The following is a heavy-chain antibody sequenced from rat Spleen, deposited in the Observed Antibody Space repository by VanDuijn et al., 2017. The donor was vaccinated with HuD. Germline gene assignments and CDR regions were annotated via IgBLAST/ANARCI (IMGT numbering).Heavy chain of an antibody. Sequence: EVQLVESGGGLVQPGRSMKLSCAASGFTFNNYYMAWVRQAPTKGLEWVASISTGGGKTYYRDSVKGRFTIPRDHAKSTLYLQLASLRSEDTATYYCARDPDYGGGYYFDYWGQGVMVTVSS. J-gene: IGHJ2*01. CDR2: ISTGGGKT. CDR3: ARDPDYGGGYYFDY. V-gene: IGHV5-25*01. D-gene: IGHD1-11*01. CDR1: GFTFNNYY.